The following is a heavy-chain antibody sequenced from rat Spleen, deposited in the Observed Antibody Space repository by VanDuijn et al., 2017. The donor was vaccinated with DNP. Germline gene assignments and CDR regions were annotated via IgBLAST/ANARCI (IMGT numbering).Heavy chain of an antibody. CDR3: AREGIKTGYFDY. CDR2: ISYDGTTT. CDR1: GFTFSNYY. V-gene: IGHV5-22*01. J-gene: IGHJ2*01. Sequence: VQLVESGGGLVQPGRSMKLSCEASGFTFSNYYMAWVRQAPTQGLEWVATISYDGTTTYYQDSVKGRFTISRDDAKSTLYLQMDSLRSEDTATYYCAREGIKTGYFDYWGQGVMVTVSS. D-gene: IGHD1-11*01.